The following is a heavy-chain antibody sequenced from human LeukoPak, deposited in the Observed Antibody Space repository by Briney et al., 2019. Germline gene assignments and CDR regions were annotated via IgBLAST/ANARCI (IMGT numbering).Heavy chain of an antibody. CDR3: ATASSRTSQIDY. CDR1: GYTFSYRY. V-gene: IGHV1-45*02. D-gene: IGHD3/OR15-3a*01. J-gene: IGHJ4*02. Sequence: SVKVSCKASGYTFSYRYLHWVRQVPGHGLEWMGWITGFNGNSKYAQTFKDRFTIVTDKSMTTAYMELSSLRPDDTAMYYCATASSRTSQIDYWGQGTLVTVSS. CDR2: ITGFNGNS.